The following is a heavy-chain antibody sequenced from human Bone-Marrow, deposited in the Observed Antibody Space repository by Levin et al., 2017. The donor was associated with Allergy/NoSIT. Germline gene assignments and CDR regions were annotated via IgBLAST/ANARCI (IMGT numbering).Heavy chain of an antibody. D-gene: IGHD3-10*01. V-gene: IGHV3-66*01. Sequence: GGSLRLSCAASGFTVSNNYMRWVRQAPGKGLEWVSHIYSGGITNYADSVKGRFTISRDNSNNTLYLQMNSLRAEDTAFYYCATDRGDWGQGTLVTVSS. J-gene: IGHJ4*02. CDR1: GFTVSNNY. CDR3: ATDRGD. CDR2: IYSGGIT.